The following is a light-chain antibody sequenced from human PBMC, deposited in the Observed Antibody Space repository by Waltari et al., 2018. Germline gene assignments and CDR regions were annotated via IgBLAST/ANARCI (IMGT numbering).Light chain of an antibody. CDR2: RNN. Sequence: QAGLTQPPSVSKGLRQTATLTCTGDNNNVGYEGATWLQQHQGHPPKLLFYRNNKRPSGFSERFSASRSGSTASLTITGLQTEDEADYYCSAWDRSLGAWVFGGGTKLTVL. CDR3: SAWDRSLGAWV. J-gene: IGLJ3*02. V-gene: IGLV10-54*04. CDR1: NNNVGYEG.